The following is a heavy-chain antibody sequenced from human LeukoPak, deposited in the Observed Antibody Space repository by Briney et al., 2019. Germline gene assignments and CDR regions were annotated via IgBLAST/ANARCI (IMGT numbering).Heavy chain of an antibody. V-gene: IGHV3-21*04. CDR1: GFTFSSYS. J-gene: IGHJ4*02. Sequence: PGGSLRLSCAASGFTFSSYSMNWVRQAPGKGLEWVSSISSSSSYIYYADSVKGRFTISRDNAKNSLYLQMNSLRAEDTAVYYCARDSPYDYVWGSYRPTSHDYWGQGTLVTVSS. D-gene: IGHD3-16*02. CDR2: ISSSSSYI. CDR3: ARDSPYDYVWGSYRPTSHDY.